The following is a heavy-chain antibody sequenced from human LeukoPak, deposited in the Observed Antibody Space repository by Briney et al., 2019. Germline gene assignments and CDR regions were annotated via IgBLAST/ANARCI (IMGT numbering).Heavy chain of an antibody. V-gene: IGHV3-74*01. D-gene: IGHD1-14*01. CDR3: ARDDYNRL. CDR1: GFLFGKSL. J-gene: IGHJ4*02. CDR2: TDGSST. Sequence: GGSLRLSCAASGFLFGKSLMHWVRQAPGKGLVWVSRTDGSSTTYADSVKGRFSVSMDNAQNTLYLQMNSLRAEDTAVYYCARDDYNRLWGQGTLVTVSS.